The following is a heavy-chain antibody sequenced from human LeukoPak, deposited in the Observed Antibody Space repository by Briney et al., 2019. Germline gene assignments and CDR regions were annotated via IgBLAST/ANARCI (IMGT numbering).Heavy chain of an antibody. V-gene: IGHV4-30-2*01. J-gene: IGHJ5*02. CDR2: IYHSGST. Sequence: SETLSLTCAVSGGSISSGGYSWSWIRQPPGKGLEWIGYIYHSGSTYYNPSLKSRVTISVDTSKNQFSLKLSSVTAADTAVYYCARENHSSSWYPENNWFDPWGQGTLVTVSS. D-gene: IGHD6-13*01. CDR1: GGSISSGGYS. CDR3: ARENHSSSWYPENNWFDP.